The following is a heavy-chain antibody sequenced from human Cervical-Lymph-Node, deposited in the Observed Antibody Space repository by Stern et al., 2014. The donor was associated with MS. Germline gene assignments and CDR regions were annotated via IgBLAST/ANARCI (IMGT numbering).Heavy chain of an antibody. CDR3: ATDRDDFRSGYSAPTKGYGLDV. D-gene: IGHD3-3*01. J-gene: IGHJ6*02. CDR1: GYTLTDLS. V-gene: IGHV1-24*01. Sequence: QVQLVQSGAEVKKPGASVKVSCKVSGYTLTDLSMHWVRQAPGKGLEWMGGFDPDVGETIYAQKFQGRVTMPEDTSTDTAYMELSSLRSEDTAVYYCATDRDDFRSGYSAPTKGYGLDVWGQGTTVTVTS. CDR2: FDPDVGET.